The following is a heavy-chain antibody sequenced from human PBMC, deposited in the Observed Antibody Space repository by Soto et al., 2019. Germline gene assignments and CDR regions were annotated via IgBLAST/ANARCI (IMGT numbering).Heavy chain of an antibody. CDR2: TYYRSKWYN. V-gene: IGHV6-1*01. CDR1: GDSVSSNSAA. Sequence: SETLSLTCAISGDSVSSNSAAWNWIRQSPSRGLEWLGRTYYRSKWYNDYAVSVKSRITINPDTSKNQFSLQLNSVTPEDTAVYYCAEARGYSYYYGMDVWGQGTTVTVSS. J-gene: IGHJ6*02. CDR3: AEARGYSYYYGMDV.